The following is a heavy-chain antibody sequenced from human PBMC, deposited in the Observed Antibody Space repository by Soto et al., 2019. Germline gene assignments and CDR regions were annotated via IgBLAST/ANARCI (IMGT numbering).Heavy chain of an antibody. CDR2: ISGSGGST. Sequence: GGSLRLSCAASDFTFNSYSMNWVRQAPGKGLEWVAAISGSGGSTYYADSVKGRFTISRDNSKNTLYLQMNSLRAEDTAVYYCAKDPRAAAPRENWFDPWGQGTLVTVSS. D-gene: IGHD6-13*01. CDR1: DFTFNSYS. J-gene: IGHJ5*02. CDR3: AKDPRAAAPRENWFDP. V-gene: IGHV3-23*01.